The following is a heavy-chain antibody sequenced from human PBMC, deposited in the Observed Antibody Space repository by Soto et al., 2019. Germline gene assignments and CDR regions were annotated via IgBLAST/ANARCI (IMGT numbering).Heavy chain of an antibody. Sequence: QVQLQESGPGLVKPSQTLSLTCTVSGGSISTGGYCWTWIRQHPGKGLEWIGYIYYSGSTYHNPSLKSRVTISVDTCKNQFSLKLSSVTAADTAVYYCARGLSVTLFDNWGQGTLVTVSS. J-gene: IGHJ4*02. D-gene: IGHD4-17*01. CDR2: IYYSGST. CDR1: GGSISTGGYC. V-gene: IGHV4-31*03. CDR3: ARGLSVTLFDN.